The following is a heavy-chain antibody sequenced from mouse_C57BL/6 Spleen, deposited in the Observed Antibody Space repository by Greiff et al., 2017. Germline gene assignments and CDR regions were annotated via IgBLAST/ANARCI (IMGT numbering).Heavy chain of an antibody. CDR3: ARSDRGRVRYYLDY. D-gene: IGHD1-1*01. CDR1: GYAFSSSW. CDR2: IYPGDGDT. V-gene: IGHV1-82*01. J-gene: IGHJ2*01. Sequence: QVQLQQSGPELVKPGASVKISCKASGYAFSSSWMNWVKQRPGTGLEWIGRIYPGDGDTNYNGTFKGKATLAADKSSSTACMQLSSLTSEDSAVYSCARSDRGRVRYYLDYWGQGTTLTVSS.